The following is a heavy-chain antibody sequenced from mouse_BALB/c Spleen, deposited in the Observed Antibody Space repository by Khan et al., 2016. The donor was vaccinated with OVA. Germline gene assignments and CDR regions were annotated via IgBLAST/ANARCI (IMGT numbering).Heavy chain of an antibody. V-gene: IGHV5-9-1*01. CDR3: ARTHGDDGSNYFDY. D-gene: IGHD1-1*01. CDR2: ISSGGSYT. J-gene: IGHJ2*01. CDR1: GFTFINYA. Sequence: EVELVESGGGLVRPGGSLKLSCAASGFTFINYAMSWVRQTPEKRLEWVATISSGGSYTYYPDSVKGRFTISSDNAEHTLYLQMSSLRSEDTAMYYCARTHGDDGSNYFDYWGQGTTLTVSS.